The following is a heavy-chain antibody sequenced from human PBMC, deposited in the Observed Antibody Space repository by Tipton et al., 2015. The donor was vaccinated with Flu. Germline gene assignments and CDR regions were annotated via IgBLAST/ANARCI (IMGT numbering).Heavy chain of an antibody. J-gene: IGHJ5*02. D-gene: IGHD1-7*01. CDR1: GGSFSGYY. V-gene: IGHV4-34*01. CDR3: ARGPRFRYNWNYEYWFDP. CDR2: INHSGST. Sequence: LSLTCAVYGGSFSGYYWSWIRQPPGKGLEWIGEINHSGSTNHNPSLKSRVTISVDTSKNQFSLKLSSVTAADTAVYYCARGPRFRYNWNYEYWFDPWGQGTLVTVSS.